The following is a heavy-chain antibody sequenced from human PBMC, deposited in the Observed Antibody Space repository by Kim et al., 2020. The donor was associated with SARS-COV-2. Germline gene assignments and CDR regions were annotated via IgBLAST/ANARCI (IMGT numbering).Heavy chain of an antibody. D-gene: IGHD4-17*01. CDR2: VKTKTDGGTT. Sequence: GGPLRLSCVASGFTFTNAWMNWVRQAPGKGLEWVGRVKTKTDGGTTDYAAPVKDRFTISRDDSKSTVSLQMNSLKTEDTAVYYCAAYGGHDYWGQGTLVTVSS. CDR3: AAYGGHDY. V-gene: IGHV3-15*01. CDR1: GFTFTNAW. J-gene: IGHJ4*02.